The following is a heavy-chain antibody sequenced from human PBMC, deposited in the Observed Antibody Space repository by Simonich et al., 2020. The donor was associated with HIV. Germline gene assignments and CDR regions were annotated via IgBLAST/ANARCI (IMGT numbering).Heavy chain of an antibody. J-gene: IGHJ3*02. D-gene: IGHD6-19*01. CDR3: VRRMAGTDAFDI. V-gene: IGHV5-51*03. CDR2: TYPGDSET. CDR1: GYNFPNYW. Sequence: EVQLVQSGAAVKKPGESLKISCKGSGYNFPNYWIGWVRQMPGKGLEWMGSTYPGDSETTYSPSFQGQVTISADKSISTAYLQWSSLKASDTAMYYCVRRMAGTDAFDIWGQGTMVTVSS.